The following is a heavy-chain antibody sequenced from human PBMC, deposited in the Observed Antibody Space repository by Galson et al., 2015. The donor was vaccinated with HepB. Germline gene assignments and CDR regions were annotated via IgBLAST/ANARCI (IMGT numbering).Heavy chain of an antibody. CDR3: ARGSGRYAMDV. Sequence: CAISGDSVSSNSAAWNWIRHSPSRGLEWLGRTYYRSKWYNDYAVPVRSRITINPDTSKNQFSLQLRSATPDDTAVYYCARGSGRYAMDVWGRGTTVTVSS. CDR2: TYYRSKWYN. D-gene: IGHD3-10*01. J-gene: IGHJ6*02. CDR1: GDSVSSNSAA. V-gene: IGHV6-1*01.